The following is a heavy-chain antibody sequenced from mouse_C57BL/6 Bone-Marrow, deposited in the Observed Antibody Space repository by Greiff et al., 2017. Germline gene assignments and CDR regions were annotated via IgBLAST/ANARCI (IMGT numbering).Heavy chain of an antibody. CDR2: LYPGSGST. CDR3: ARPYYSSCWYFDV. Sequence: QVQLQQPGAELVKPGASVKMSCKASGYTFTSYWITWVKQRPGQGLEWIGDLYPGSGSTNYNEKFKSKATLTVDTSSSTAYMQLSSLTSEDSAVYYCARPYYSSCWYFDVWGTGTTVTVSS. D-gene: IGHD2-5*01. J-gene: IGHJ1*03. V-gene: IGHV1-55*01. CDR1: GYTFTSYW.